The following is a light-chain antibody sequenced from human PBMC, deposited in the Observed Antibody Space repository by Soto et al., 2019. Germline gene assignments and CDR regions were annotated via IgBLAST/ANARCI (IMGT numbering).Light chain of an antibody. V-gene: IGKV2-30*01. CDR3: MQYTHGPLYT. CDR1: QSLVYSDGNTY. CDR2: KVS. J-gene: IGKJ2*01. Sequence: DVVMTQSPLSLPVTLGQPASISCRSSQSLVYSDGNTYLNWFQQRPGQSPRRLIYKVSNRDSGVPDRFSGSESGTVFTLKISRVEAEYVGVDYCMQYTHGPLYTVGQGTKLEIK.